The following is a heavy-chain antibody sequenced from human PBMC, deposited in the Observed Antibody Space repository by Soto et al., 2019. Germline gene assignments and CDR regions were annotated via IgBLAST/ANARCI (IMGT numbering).Heavy chain of an antibody. CDR1: GYTFTSYA. Sequence: GASVKVSCKASGYTFTSYAMHWVRQAPGQRLEWMGWINAGNGNTKYSQKFQGRVTITRDTSASTAYMELSSLRSEDTAVYYCARGIAAAGSPYNWFDPCGQGTLVTVSS. CDR3: ARGIAAAGSPYNWFDP. CDR2: INAGNGNT. V-gene: IGHV1-3*01. J-gene: IGHJ5*02. D-gene: IGHD6-13*01.